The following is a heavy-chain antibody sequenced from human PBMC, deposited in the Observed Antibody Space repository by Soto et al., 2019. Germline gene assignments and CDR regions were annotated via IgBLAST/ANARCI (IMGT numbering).Heavy chain of an antibody. CDR1: GFSLSTSGVG. J-gene: IGHJ6*02. D-gene: IGHD2-15*01. Sequence: QITLKESGPTLVKPTQTLTVTCSVSGFSLSTSGVGVAWNRQPPGKALEWLALIYWDGDKRYSPFLKSRLTITKDTSENQVVLTLSNMDPVDTATYYCAHKGGRGAAMDVWGQGTTVTVSS. CDR3: AHKGGRGAAMDV. CDR2: IYWDGDK. V-gene: IGHV2-5*02.